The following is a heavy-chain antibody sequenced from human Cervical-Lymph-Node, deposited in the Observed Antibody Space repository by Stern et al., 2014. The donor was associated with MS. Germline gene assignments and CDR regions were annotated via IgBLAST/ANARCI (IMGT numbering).Heavy chain of an antibody. J-gene: IGHJ3*02. CDR3: ASIAAHAGAFDI. CDR2: MNPNSGNT. Sequence: VQLVESGAEVKKPGASVKVSCKASGYTFTSYDINWVRQATGQGLEWMGWMNPNSGNTGYAQKFQGRVTMTRNTSISTAYMELSSLRSEDTAVYYCASIAAHAGAFDIWGQGTMVTVSS. CDR1: GYTFTSYD. V-gene: IGHV1-8*01. D-gene: IGHD6-13*01.